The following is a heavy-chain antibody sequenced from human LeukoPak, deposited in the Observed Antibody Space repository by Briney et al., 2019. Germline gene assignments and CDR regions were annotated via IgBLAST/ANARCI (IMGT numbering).Heavy chain of an antibody. CDR2: IYYGGST. Sequence: SETLSLTCTVSAGSISSYYWSWIRQPPGKGLGWIGYIYYGGSTNYNPSLKSQVTIPVDTSKNQFSLKLSSVTAADTAVYYCARLAGSAGRLDYWGQGTLVTVSS. CDR3: ARLAGSAGRLDY. CDR1: AGSISSYY. V-gene: IGHV4-59*08. D-gene: IGHD6-13*01. J-gene: IGHJ4*02.